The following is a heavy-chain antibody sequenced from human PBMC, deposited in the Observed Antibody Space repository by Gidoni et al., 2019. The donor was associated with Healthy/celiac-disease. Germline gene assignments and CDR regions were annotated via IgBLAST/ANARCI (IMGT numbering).Heavy chain of an antibody. CDR1: GGSISSSSYY. CDR3: ATDRTNLFDY. V-gene: IGHV4-39*07. Sequence: QLQLQESGPGLVTPSETLSLTCTVSGGSISSSSYYWGWIRQPPGKGLEWIGSIYYSGSTYYNPSLKSRVTISVDTSKNQCSLKLSSVTAADTAVYYCATDRTNLFDYWGQGTLVTVSS. J-gene: IGHJ4*02. CDR2: IYYSGST.